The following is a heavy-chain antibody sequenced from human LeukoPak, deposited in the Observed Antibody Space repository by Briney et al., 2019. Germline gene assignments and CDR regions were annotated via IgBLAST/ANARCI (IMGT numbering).Heavy chain of an antibody. Sequence: GGSLRLSCAASGFTFDDYGMSWVRQVPGKGLEWVSGINWNGGSTGYADSVKGRFTISRDNAKNSLYLQMDSLRVEDTALYYRARGIRFLEWLSGFDYWGQGTLVTVSS. V-gene: IGHV3-20*04. CDR2: INWNGGST. CDR1: GFTFDDYG. D-gene: IGHD3-3*01. CDR3: ARGIRFLEWLSGFDY. J-gene: IGHJ4*02.